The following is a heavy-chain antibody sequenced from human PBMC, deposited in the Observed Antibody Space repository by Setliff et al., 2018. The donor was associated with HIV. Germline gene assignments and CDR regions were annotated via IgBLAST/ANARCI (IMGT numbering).Heavy chain of an antibody. CDR2: VSSSGGGR. J-gene: IGHJ4*02. D-gene: IGHD2-2*02. V-gene: IGHV3-23*01. CDR1: GFTLNKYA. Sequence: PGGSLRLSCTTSGFTLNKYAMSWVRQAPGKGLEWVSGVSSSGGGRYYADSGKGRFSISRDNSRNSVFLQMTSLRAEDTAVYYCAKDVYTNSPYYFDSWGQGTLVTVSS. CDR3: AKDVYTNSPYYFDS.